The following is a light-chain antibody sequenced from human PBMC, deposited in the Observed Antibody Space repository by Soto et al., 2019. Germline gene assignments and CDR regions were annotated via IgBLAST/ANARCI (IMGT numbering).Light chain of an antibody. CDR3: QRYDNWPLT. CDR1: QSVNIH. J-gene: IGKJ4*01. V-gene: IGKV3-15*01. Sequence: EIVMTQSPGTLSESPGERVTLSCRASQSVNIHLAWYQQKPGQAPRLLIYDASARVTGIPARFSGGGSGTEFTLTISSLQSEDFAVYYCQRYDNWPLTFGGGTKVQIK. CDR2: DAS.